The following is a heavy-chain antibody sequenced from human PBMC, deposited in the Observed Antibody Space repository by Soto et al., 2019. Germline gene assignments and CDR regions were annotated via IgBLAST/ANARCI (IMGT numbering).Heavy chain of an antibody. CDR3: AHGEYSSDGWCFFEC. CDR1: GFSLNASVAL. V-gene: IGHV2-5*02. CDR2: IYWDDGK. D-gene: IGHD5-18*01. Sequence: SGPTLVNPTQTLTLTCTLSGFSLNASVALVGWIRHPPGKSLECLALIYWDDGKRYSPSLKNRLTVTKDTLKNQVVLTMTNMDTADTGTYSCAHGEYSSDGWCFFECWEKVTLVTASS. J-gene: IGHJ4*02.